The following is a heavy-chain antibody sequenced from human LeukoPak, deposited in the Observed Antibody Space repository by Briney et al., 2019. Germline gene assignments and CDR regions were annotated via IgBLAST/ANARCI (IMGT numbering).Heavy chain of an antibody. CDR1: GFTFSDYS. D-gene: IGHD3-22*01. Sequence: GGPLRLSCAASGFTFSDYSMNWVRQAPGKGLEWVSYIGANSAIYYADSVKGRFTISRDNAKNSLYLQMNSLRAEDTAVYYCAKWGGYYYDRAFDIWGQGTMVTVSS. V-gene: IGHV3-69-1*01. CDR3: AKWGGYYYDRAFDI. CDR2: IGANSAI. J-gene: IGHJ3*02.